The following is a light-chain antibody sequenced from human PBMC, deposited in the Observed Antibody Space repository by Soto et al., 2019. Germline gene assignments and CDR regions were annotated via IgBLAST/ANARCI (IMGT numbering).Light chain of an antibody. CDR1: QNITNN. CDR3: QQSYSTPPWT. J-gene: IGKJ1*01. CDR2: AAS. Sequence: DIQMTQSPSSLSASIGDRVTITCQASQNITNNLSWYQQKPGKAPNLLISAASSLHSGVPSRFSGSGSGTDFTLTISSLQPEDFATYYCQQSYSTPPWTFGQGTKVDIK. V-gene: IGKV1-39*01.